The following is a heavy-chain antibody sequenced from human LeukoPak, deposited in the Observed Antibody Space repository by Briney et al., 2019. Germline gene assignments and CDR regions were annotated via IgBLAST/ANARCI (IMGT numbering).Heavy chain of an antibody. D-gene: IGHD6-13*01. Sequence: SETLSLTCTVSGGSISSSSYYWGWIRQPPGKGLEWIGSIYYSGSTYYNPSLKSRVTISVDTSKNQFSLKLSSVTAADTAVYYCARRRGSWTARGYYYYMDVWGKGTTVTASS. CDR2: IYYSGST. J-gene: IGHJ6*03. V-gene: IGHV4-39*07. CDR3: ARRRGSWTARGYYYYMDV. CDR1: GGSISSSSYY.